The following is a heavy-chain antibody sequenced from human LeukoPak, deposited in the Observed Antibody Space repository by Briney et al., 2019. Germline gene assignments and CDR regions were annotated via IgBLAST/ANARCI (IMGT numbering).Heavy chain of an antibody. V-gene: IGHV3-48*01. CDR2: ISSSSSTI. J-gene: IGHJ4*02. CDR3: ARDKVEYSSSSFDY. CDR1: GFTFSSYS. Sequence: GGSLRLSCAASGFTFSSYSMNWVRQAPGKGLEWVSYISSSSSTIYYADSVKGRFTISRDNAKNSLYLQMNSLRAEDTAVYYCARDKVEYSSSSFDYWGQGTLVTVSS. D-gene: IGHD6-6*01.